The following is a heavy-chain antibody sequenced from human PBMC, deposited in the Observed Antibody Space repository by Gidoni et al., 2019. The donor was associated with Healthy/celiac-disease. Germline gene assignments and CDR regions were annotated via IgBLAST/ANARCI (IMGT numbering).Heavy chain of an antibody. V-gene: IGHV3-15*01. Sequence: EVQLVESGGGLVKPGGSLRLTCAASGFNFSNPWMSWVRQATGKGLEWGGGIKSKTDGGTTDYAAPVKGRFTSSGDNSKNTLYLKMNSLKTEDTAVYYCTTDLSEELRSYWFDPWGQGTLVTVSS. J-gene: IGHJ5*02. CDR1: GFNFSNPW. D-gene: IGHD1-7*01. CDR3: TTDLSEELRSYWFDP. CDR2: IKSKTDGGTT.